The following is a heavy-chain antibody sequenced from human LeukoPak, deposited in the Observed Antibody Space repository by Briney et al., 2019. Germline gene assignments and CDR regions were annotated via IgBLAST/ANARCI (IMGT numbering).Heavy chain of an antibody. CDR3: ARQAYYYYMDV. CDR1: GYSISSGYY. Sequence: SETLSLTCAVSGYSISSGYYWGWIRQPPGKGLEWIGSIYHSGSTYYNPSLMSRVTISVDTSKNQFSLKLSSVTAADTAVYYCARQAYYYYMDVWGKGTTVTVSS. CDR2: IYHSGST. J-gene: IGHJ6*03. V-gene: IGHV4-38-2*01.